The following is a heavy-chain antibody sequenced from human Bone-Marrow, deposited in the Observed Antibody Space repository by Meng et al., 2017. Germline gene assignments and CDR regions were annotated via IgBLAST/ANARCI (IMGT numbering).Heavy chain of an antibody. CDR2: IIPIFGTA. CDR3: ARGSIVGATTDFDY. CDR1: GYTFTSYY. J-gene: IGHJ4*02. Sequence: SVKVSCKASGYTFTSYYMHWVRQAPGQGLEWMGGIIPIFGTANYAQKFQGRVTITADESTSTAYMELSSLRSEDTAVYYCARGSIVGATTDFDYWGQGTLVTVSS. V-gene: IGHV1-69*13. D-gene: IGHD1-26*01.